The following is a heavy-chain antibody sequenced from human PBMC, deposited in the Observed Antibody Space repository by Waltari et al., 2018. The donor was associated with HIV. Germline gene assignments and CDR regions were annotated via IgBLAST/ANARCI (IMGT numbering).Heavy chain of an antibody. Sequence: QVQLQQWGAGLLKPSETLSLTCAVYGGSFSGYYWSWIRQHPGKGLEWIGEINHSGSTNYNPSLKSRVTISVDTSKNQFSLKLSSVTAADTAVYYCARGNIVVVPAAMQRFDPWGQGTLVTVSS. CDR2: INHSGST. CDR1: GGSFSGYY. J-gene: IGHJ5*02. D-gene: IGHD2-2*01. V-gene: IGHV4-34*01. CDR3: ARGNIVVVPAAMQRFDP.